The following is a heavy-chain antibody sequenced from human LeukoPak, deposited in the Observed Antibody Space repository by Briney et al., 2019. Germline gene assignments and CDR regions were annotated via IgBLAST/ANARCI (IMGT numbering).Heavy chain of an antibody. Sequence: SETLSLACTVSGGSISSSSYYWGWIRQPPGKGLEWIGSIYYSGSTYYNPSLNSRVTISVDTSKNQFSLKLSSVTAADTAVYYCASDGYYFDYWGQGTLVTVSS. V-gene: IGHV4-39*01. CDR3: ASDGYYFDY. D-gene: IGHD5-24*01. CDR2: IYYSGST. J-gene: IGHJ4*02. CDR1: GGSISSSSYY.